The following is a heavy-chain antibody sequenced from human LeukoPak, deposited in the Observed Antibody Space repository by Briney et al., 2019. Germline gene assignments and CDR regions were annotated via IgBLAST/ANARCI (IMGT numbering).Heavy chain of an antibody. CDR3: ATINYDSSGYYWFDP. CDR2: LDPEDAET. V-gene: IGHV1-24*01. J-gene: IGHJ5*02. D-gene: IGHD3-22*01. CDR1: GYTLTELS. Sequence: ASVTVSCKVSGYTLTELSLHWVRQAPGKGLEWVGGLDPEDAETIYAQKLRGRVTMTEDTSTNTAYMELSSLRSEDTAVYYCATINYDSSGYYWFDPWGQGTLVTVSS.